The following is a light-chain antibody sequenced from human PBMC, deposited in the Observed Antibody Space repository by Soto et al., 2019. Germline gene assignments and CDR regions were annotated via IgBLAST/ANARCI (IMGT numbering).Light chain of an antibody. CDR1: SGHSSYI. Sequence: QPVLTQSSSASASLGSSVKLTCTLSSGHSSYIIAWHQQQPGKAPRYLMKLEGSGSYNKGSGVPDRFSGSSSGADRYLTISNLQSEDEADYYCETWDSNPNPEVFGGGTKLTVL. CDR2: LEGSGSY. J-gene: IGLJ3*02. V-gene: IGLV4-60*03. CDR3: ETWDSNPNPEV.